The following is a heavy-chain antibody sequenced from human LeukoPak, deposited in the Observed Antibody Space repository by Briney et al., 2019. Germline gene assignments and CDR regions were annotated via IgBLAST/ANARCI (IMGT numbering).Heavy chain of an antibody. D-gene: IGHD6-6*01. J-gene: IGHJ4*02. CDR3: ARGAARPPGLDY. CDR1: GYT. CDR2: KNPNSGNT. V-gene: IGHV1-8*01. Sequence: ASVKVSCKASGYTKWVRQATGQGLEWMAWKNPNSGNTASGQKFQGRVTMTRNTSISTAYMELSSLRSDDTAVYYCARGAARPPGLDYWGQGTPVTVSS.